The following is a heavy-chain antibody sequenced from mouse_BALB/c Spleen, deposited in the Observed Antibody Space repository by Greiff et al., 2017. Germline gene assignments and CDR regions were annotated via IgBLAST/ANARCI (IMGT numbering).Heavy chain of an antibody. Sequence: QVQLQQSGAELMKPGASVKISCKATGYTFSSYWIEWVKQRPGHGLEWIGEILPGSGSTNYNEKFKGKATFTADTSSNTAYMQLSSLTSEDSAVYYCARERDYYGSSYWYFDVWGAGTTVTVSS. CDR2: ILPGSGST. J-gene: IGHJ1*01. D-gene: IGHD1-1*01. CDR1: GYTFSSYW. CDR3: ARERDYYGSSYWYFDV. V-gene: IGHV1-9*01.